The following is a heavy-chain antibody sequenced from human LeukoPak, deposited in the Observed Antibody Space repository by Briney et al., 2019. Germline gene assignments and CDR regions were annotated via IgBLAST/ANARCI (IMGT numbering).Heavy chain of an antibody. CDR1: GFTFSSYW. CDR2: IKTDGSEK. J-gene: IGHJ4*02. Sequence: GGSLRLSCKASGFTFSSYWMSWVRQAPGKGLEWVANIKTDGSEKYYVDSVKGRFTISRDNAKNSLYLQMNSLRAEDTAVYYCAKVPYSSGWEFDYWGQGTLVTVSS. D-gene: IGHD6-19*01. CDR3: AKVPYSSGWEFDY. V-gene: IGHV3-7*03.